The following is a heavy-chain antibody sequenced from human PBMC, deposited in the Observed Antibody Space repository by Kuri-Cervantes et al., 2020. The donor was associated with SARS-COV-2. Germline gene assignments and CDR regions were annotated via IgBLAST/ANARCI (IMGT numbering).Heavy chain of an antibody. CDR2: IYHSGST. V-gene: IGHV4-38-2*01. CDR3: ARRAGYCSSTSCYFFDY. CDR1: GYSISSGYY. D-gene: IGHD2-2*01. J-gene: IGHJ4*02. Sequence: GSLRLSCAVSGYSISSGYYWGWIRQPPGKGLEWLGSIYHSGSTYYNPSLKSRVTISVDTSRNQFSLKLSSVTAADTAVYYCARRAGYCSSTSCYFFDYWGQGTLVTVSS.